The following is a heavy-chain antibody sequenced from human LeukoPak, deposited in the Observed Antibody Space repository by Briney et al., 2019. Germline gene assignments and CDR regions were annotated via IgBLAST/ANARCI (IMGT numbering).Heavy chain of an antibody. V-gene: IGHV3-23*01. CDR1: GFTFSSYA. D-gene: IGHD3-9*01. CDR2: ISGSGGNT. Sequence: GGSLRLSCAASGFTFSSYAMSWVRQAPGKGLEWVSGISGSGGNTYYADSVKGRFTISRDNPKNTLYLQMSSLRAEDTAVYYCAKEAVDYDILTGYYTTGYFDYWGQGTLVTVSS. J-gene: IGHJ4*02. CDR3: AKEAVDYDILTGYYTTGYFDY.